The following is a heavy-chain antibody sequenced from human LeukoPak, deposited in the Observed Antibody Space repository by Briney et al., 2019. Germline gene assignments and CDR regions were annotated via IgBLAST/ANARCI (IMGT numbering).Heavy chain of an antibody. V-gene: IGHV1-2*02. CDR3: ARGGGMATIPFVY. J-gene: IGHJ4*02. CDR1: GYTFTGYY. D-gene: IGHD5-24*01. CDR2: INPNSGGT. Sequence: ASVKVSCMASGYTFTGYYMHWVRQAPGPGLEGMGWINPNSGGTNYAQKFQGRVTMTRDTSISTAYMELSRLRSHGTAVYYCARGGGMATIPFVYWGQGTLDSVSS.